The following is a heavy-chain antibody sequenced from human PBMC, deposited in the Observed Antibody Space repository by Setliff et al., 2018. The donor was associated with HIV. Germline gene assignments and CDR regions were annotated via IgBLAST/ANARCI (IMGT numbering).Heavy chain of an antibody. CDR1: GGSFSGYY. J-gene: IGHJ4*01. Sequence: TLSLTCAVYGGSFSGYYWSWIRQPPGKGLEWIGYISYSGSTNYNPSLESRVAMSVDTSKQQFSLEVSSVTAADTAVYYCARTRGYSYGTLAGFDYWGRGSLVTVSS. V-gene: IGHV4-59*01. D-gene: IGHD5-18*01. CDR3: ARTRGYSYGTLAGFDY. CDR2: ISYSGST.